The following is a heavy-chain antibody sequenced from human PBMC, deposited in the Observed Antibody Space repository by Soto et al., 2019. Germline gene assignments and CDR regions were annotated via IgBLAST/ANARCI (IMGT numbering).Heavy chain of an antibody. J-gene: IGHJ3*02. D-gene: IGHD6-13*01. CDR1: GFTFSTYN. CDR3: ERRIATFRIGAFDI. Sequence: EVQLVESGGGLVQPGWSLRLSCAASGFTFSTYNMNWVRQAPGKGLEWISYISESSGTTYYADSVKGRFIISRDNAQNSLYLQMNSLRAEDAAVYYCERRIATFRIGAFDIWGQGTMVTVSS. CDR2: ISESSGTT. V-gene: IGHV3-48*01.